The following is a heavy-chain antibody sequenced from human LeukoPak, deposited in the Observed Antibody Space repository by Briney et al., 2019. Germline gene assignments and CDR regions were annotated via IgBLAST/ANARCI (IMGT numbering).Heavy chain of an antibody. Sequence: PSETLSLTCTVSGGSISSYYWSWIRQPPGKGLEWIGHIFYTGSTTYNPSLKSRVTISVDKSKNQFSLKLSSVTTADTAVYYCARAGAWQIDPWGQGTLVTVSS. D-gene: IGHD3-10*01. CDR3: ARAGAWQIDP. CDR2: IFYTGST. CDR1: GGSISSYY. J-gene: IGHJ5*02. V-gene: IGHV4-59*01.